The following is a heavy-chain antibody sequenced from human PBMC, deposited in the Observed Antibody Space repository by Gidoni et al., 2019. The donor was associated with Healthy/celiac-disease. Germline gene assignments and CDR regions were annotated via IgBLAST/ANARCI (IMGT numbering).Heavy chain of an antibody. CDR2: IYHSGST. D-gene: IGHD6-13*01. J-gene: IGHJ3*02. CDR3: ARNPPRIAAAGMGAFDI. CDR1: GGSISSSNW. V-gene: IGHV4-4*02. Sequence: QVQLQESGPGLVKPSGTLSLTCPVSGGSISSSNWWSWVRQPPGKGLEWIGEIYHSGSTNYNPSLKSRVTISVDKSKNQFSLKLSSVTAADTAVYYCARNPPRIAAAGMGAFDIWGQGTMVTVSS.